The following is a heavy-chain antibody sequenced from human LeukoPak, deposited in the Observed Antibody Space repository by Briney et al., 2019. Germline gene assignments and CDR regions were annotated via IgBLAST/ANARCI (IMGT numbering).Heavy chain of an antibody. CDR3: TQTSPTRFGVIINDY. J-gene: IGHJ4*02. CDR1: GFSLSASGMC. D-gene: IGHD3-3*01. Sequence: SGPALVKPTQTLTLTCTFSGFSLSASGMCMNWIRQTPGKALEWLARIDWDNDKFYSTSLKTRLTISKDTSKNQVVLIMTNMNPVDTGTYYCTQTSPTRFGVIINDYWGQGTLVTVSS. CDR2: IDWDNDK. V-gene: IGHV2-70*17.